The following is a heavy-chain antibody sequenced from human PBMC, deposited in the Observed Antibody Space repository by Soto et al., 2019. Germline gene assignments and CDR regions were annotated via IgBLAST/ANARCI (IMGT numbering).Heavy chain of an antibody. CDR1: GGTFSKYA. V-gene: IGHV1-69*01. J-gene: IGHJ6*02. CDR2: TIPMFGTP. D-gene: IGHD3-22*01. Sequence: QVQLVQSGAEMQQPGASVRVSCKASGGTFSKYAFSWVRQAPGQGLEWLGGTIPMFGTPNYAQKFQGRVAISADESTATVYMELSSLRSEDTAVYFCARPLRDRNYYYRMAVLGQGTTVTVSS. CDR3: ARPLRDRNYYYRMAV.